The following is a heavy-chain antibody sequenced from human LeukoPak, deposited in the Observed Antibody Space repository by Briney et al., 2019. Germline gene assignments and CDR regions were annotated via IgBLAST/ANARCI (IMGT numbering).Heavy chain of an antibody. CDR1: GFAFHTYG. J-gene: IGHJ3*02. CDR2: IWYDGEKK. CDR3: AKDGKFGVLWFGELFPGAFDI. D-gene: IGHD3-10*01. V-gene: IGHV3-33*06. Sequence: PGGSLRLPCVASGFAFHTYGIHWVRQAPGKGLEWVAVIWYDGEKKYFSDSVKGRFTASRDNSKNTVYLQMNSLRAEDTAVYYCAKDGKFGVLWFGELFPGAFDIWGQGTMVTVSS.